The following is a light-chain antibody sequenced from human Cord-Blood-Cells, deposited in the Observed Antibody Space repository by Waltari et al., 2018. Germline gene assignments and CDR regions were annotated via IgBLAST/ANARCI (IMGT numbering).Light chain of an antibody. CDR3: QQRSNWPLT. Sequence: DIVLTQSPASLSLSPGERAILSCRANQSVSSYLAWYQQKPGQAPSLLIYAASNRATGIPARFSGSGSGTDFTLTISSLEPEDFAFYYCQQRSNWPLTFGGGTKVEIK. J-gene: IGKJ4*01. CDR1: QSVSSY. V-gene: IGKV3-11*01. CDR2: AAS.